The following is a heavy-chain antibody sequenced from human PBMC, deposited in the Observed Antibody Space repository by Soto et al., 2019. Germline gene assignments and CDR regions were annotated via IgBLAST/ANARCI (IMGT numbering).Heavy chain of an antibody. CDR2: LLPIFGTT. V-gene: IGHV1-69*01. CDR1: GVTLSDYP. J-gene: IGHJ4*02. Sequence: QVQLVQSGAEVKKPGSSVKVSCKASGVTLSDYPINWVRQAPGQGLEWMGGLLPIFGTTIYAQKFQGRHTITADESTNTAYLQLSDLRPDNTPIFYCARRDCCYAPCNNRILIWVENWGQGPVVTVSS. D-gene: IGHD2-2*01. CDR3: ARRDCCYAPCNNRILIWVEN.